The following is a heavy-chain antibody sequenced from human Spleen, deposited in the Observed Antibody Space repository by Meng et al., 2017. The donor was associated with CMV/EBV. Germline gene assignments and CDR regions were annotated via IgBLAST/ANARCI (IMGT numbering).Heavy chain of an antibody. D-gene: IGHD2-15*01. Sequence: FAAYYMHWVRQAPGQGLEWMGWINSNSGGTNYAQKFQDRVTMTRDTSIRTVYMELSRLRSDDTAVYYCARSPHCSAGTCHSDYNRFDPWGQGTLVTVSS. CDR1: FAAYY. J-gene: IGHJ5*02. CDR2: INSNSGGT. CDR3: ARSPHCSAGTCHSDYNRFDP. V-gene: IGHV1-2*02.